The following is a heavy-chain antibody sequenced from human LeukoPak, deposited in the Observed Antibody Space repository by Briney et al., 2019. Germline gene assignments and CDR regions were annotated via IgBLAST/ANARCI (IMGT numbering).Heavy chain of an antibody. D-gene: IGHD3-9*01. V-gene: IGHV1-18*01. CDR3: ARDQVTRYFDWLTRHCGMDV. CDR1: GYTFTSYG. CDR2: ISAYNGNT. J-gene: IGHJ6*02. Sequence: GASVKVSCKASGYTFTSYGIRWVRQAPGQGLAWMGWISAYNGNTNYAQKLQGRVTMTTDTSTSTAYMELRSLRSDDTAVYYCARDQVTRYFDWLTRHCGMDVWGQGTTVTVSS.